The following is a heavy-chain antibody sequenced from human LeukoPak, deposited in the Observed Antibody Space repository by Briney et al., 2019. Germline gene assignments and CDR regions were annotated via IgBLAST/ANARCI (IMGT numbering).Heavy chain of an antibody. V-gene: IGHV3-66*01. CDR1: GFTVSSNY. CDR2: IYSGGST. Sequence: GGSLRLSCAASGFTVSSNYMSWVRQAPGKGLEWVSVIYSGGSTYYADSVKGRFTISRDNAKNSLYLQMNSLRAEDTAVYYCARGSFSYGMDVWGQGTTVTVSS. D-gene: IGHD3-3*02. J-gene: IGHJ6*02. CDR3: ARGSFSYGMDV.